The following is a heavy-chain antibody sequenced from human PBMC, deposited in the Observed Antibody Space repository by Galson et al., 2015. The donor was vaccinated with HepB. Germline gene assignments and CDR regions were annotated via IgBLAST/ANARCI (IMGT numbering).Heavy chain of an antibody. J-gene: IGHJ6*03. Sequence: SVKVSCKASGYTFTSYGLSWVRQAPGQGLEWMGWISGYNGNTNYAQKLQGRVTMTTDTSTSTAYMELRSLRSDDTAVYYCARIDNNWNYAGTYYYYMDVWGKGTTVTVSS. V-gene: IGHV1-18*01. CDR1: GYTFTSYG. CDR2: ISGYNGNT. CDR3: ARIDNNWNYAGTYYYYMDV. D-gene: IGHD1-7*01.